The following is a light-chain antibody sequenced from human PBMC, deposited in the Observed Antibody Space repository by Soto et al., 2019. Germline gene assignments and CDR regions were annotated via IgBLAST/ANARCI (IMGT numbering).Light chain of an antibody. V-gene: IGKV3-15*01. CDR2: GAS. J-gene: IGKJ1*01. Sequence: EIVMTQSPTILSVSPGERATLSCRASQSVSSSYLAWYQQKPGQAPRLLIYGASTRATGIPARFSGSGSGTEFTLTISSLQSEDFAVYYCQQYNNWPWTFGQGTKVDIK. CDR1: QSVSSSY. CDR3: QQYNNWPWT.